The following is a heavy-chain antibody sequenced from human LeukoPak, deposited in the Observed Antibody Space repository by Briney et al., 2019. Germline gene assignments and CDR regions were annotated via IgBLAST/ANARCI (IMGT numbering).Heavy chain of an antibody. Sequence: SETLSLTCAVSGGSISSSNWWSWVRQPPGKGLEWIGEIYHSGSTNYNPSLKSRVTISVDKSKNQFSLKLSSVTAADTAVYYCARRTTVVTYYYSMDVWGQGTTVTVSS. V-gene: IGHV4-4*02. J-gene: IGHJ6*02. CDR1: GGSISSSNW. D-gene: IGHD4-23*01. CDR2: IYHSGST. CDR3: ARRTTVVTYYYSMDV.